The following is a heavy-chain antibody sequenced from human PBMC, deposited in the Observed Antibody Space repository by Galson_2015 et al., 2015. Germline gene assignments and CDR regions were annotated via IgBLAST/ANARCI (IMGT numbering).Heavy chain of an antibody. CDR1: GFSLSTDGVG. V-gene: IGHV2-5*02. D-gene: IGHD2-15*01. Sequence: PALVKPTQTLTLTCTFSGFSLSTDGVGVGWIRQPPGKALEWLALIFWDGDKRYSPSLKSRLTITEDASRNQVVLSMTNMDAVDTATYYCAHSLRRQHRSGGNCYRFDYWGQGTLLTVSS. J-gene: IGHJ4*02. CDR2: IFWDGDK. CDR3: AHSLRRQHRSGGNCYRFDY.